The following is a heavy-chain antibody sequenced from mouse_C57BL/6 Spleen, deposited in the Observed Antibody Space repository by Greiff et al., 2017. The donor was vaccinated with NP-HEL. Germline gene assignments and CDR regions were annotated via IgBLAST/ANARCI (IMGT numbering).Heavy chain of an antibody. V-gene: IGHV5-17*01. CDR3: ARGPPYYYGSSWYFDV. J-gene: IGHJ1*03. Sequence: EVQLVESGGGLVKPGGSLKLSCAASGFTFSDYGMHWVRQAPEKGLAWVAYISSGSSTIYYADTVKGRFTISRDNAKNTLFLQMTSLRSEDTAMYYCARGPPYYYGSSWYFDVWGTGTTVTVSS. D-gene: IGHD1-1*01. CDR2: ISSGSSTI. CDR1: GFTFSDYG.